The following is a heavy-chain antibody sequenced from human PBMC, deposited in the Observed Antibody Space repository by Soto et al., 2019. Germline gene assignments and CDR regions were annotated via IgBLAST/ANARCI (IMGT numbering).Heavy chain of an antibody. CDR3: AREWNHYYDSSGYYYFDY. Sequence: GGSLRLSCAASGFTFSSYWMSWVRQAPGKGLEWVANIKQDGSEKYYVDSVKGRFTISRDNAKNSLYLQMNSLRAEDTAVYYCAREWNHYYDSSGYYYFDYWGQGTLVTVSS. D-gene: IGHD3-22*01. CDR2: IKQDGSEK. J-gene: IGHJ4*02. V-gene: IGHV3-7*03. CDR1: GFTFSSYW.